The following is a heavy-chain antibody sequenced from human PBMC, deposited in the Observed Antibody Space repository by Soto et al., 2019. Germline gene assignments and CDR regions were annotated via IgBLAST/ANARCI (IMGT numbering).Heavy chain of an antibody. CDR3: ATHDGPAAAGLVLDF. J-gene: IGHJ4*02. V-gene: IGHV3-7*02. D-gene: IGHD6-13*01. CDR2: IKQGENGK. CDR1: GFTFSSRW. Sequence: EVHLEESGGGLVQPGGSLRLSCETSGFTFSSRWMTWVRQVPGKGLEWVANIKQGENGKDYVDSVKGRFTISRDNAKNSLYLQMNSLRAEDTAVYYCATHDGPAAAGLVLDFWGQGTLVTVSS.